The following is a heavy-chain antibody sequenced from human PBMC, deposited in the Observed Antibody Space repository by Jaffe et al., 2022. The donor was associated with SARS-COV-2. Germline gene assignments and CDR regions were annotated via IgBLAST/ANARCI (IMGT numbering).Heavy chain of an antibody. J-gene: IGHJ5*02. CDR2: ISDSANNI. V-gene: IGHV3-23*01. CDR3: ASPYSGTYERTFGRFDL. Sequence: EVLLLESGGGLVQPGGSLRLSCTASGFPFSNCAMSWVRQAPGKGPEWLSGISDSANNIYYADSVKGRFTISRDNSKNTLYLQMTSLRAEDTALYYCASPYSGTYERTFGRFDLWGQGTLVTVSS. D-gene: IGHD1-26*01. CDR1: GFPFSNCA.